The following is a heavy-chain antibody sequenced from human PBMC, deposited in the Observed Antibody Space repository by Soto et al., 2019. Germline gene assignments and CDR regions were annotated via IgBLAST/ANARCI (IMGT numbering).Heavy chain of an antibody. J-gene: IGHJ6*02. V-gene: IGHV3-9*01. CDR2: ISWSSDSV. CDR3: AKDIYGGDRSTWYGVDV. Sequence: PVGSLRLSCAGSGFTFDDYAMHWVRQAPGKGLEWVAGISWSSDSVAYVDSVKGRFTISRDNAKNSLYLQMNSLRSEDTALYYCAKDIYGGDRSTWYGVDVWGQGTTVTVSS. CDR1: GFTFDDYA. D-gene: IGHD5-12*01.